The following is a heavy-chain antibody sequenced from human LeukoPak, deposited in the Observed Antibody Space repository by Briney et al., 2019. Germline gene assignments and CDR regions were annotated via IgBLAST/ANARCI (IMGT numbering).Heavy chain of an antibody. CDR2: IYYSGST. D-gene: IGHD2-2*01. Sequence: SETLSLTCAVSGGSISSGGYSWSWIRRPPGKGLEWIGYIYYSGSTYYNPSLKSRVTISVDTSKNQFSLKLSSVTAADTAVYYCARLGYCSSTSCYVGIDYWGQGTLVTVSS. CDR1: GGSISSGGYS. CDR3: ARLGYCSSTSCYVGIDY. J-gene: IGHJ4*02. V-gene: IGHV4-30-4*07.